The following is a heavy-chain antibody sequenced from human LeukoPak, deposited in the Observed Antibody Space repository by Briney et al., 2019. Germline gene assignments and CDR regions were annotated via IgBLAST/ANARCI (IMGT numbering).Heavy chain of an antibody. Sequence: GESLKISCKGSGYSFAGYWIAWVRQMPGKGPEWMGIIYPGDFDTRYSPSFQGQVTISADKSINTAYLQWSSLKASDTAIYYCARRGVTAGFDYWGQGTLVTVSS. V-gene: IGHV5-51*01. CDR1: GYSFAGYW. J-gene: IGHJ4*02. D-gene: IGHD3-10*01. CDR2: IYPGDFDT. CDR3: ARRGVTAGFDY.